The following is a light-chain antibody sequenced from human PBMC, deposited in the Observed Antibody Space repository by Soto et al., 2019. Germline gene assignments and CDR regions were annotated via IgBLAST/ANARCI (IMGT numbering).Light chain of an antibody. J-gene: IGKJ1*01. CDR2: KAS. CDR3: QQYNYFPAT. CDR1: QTITRY. Sequence: DVQMTRSPSSLSASVEDRVTITCLASQTITRYLNWYKQKPGKAPKLLIYKASTLKSGVPSRFRGSGLGTDFTLTISSLKPEDFETYYCQQYNYFPATFGQGTKVDI. V-gene: IGKV1-5*03.